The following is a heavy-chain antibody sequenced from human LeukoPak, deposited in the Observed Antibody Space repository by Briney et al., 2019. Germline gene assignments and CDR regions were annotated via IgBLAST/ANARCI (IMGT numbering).Heavy chain of an antibody. CDR2: ISGSGDNT. V-gene: IGHV3-23*01. CDR3: AKGSYYDSSGSFYFDY. J-gene: IGHJ4*02. D-gene: IGHD3-22*01. CDR1: GFTFSSYA. Sequence: GGSLRLSCAVSGFTFSSYAMSWVRQAPGKGLEWVSGISGSGDNTYYADSVKGRFTISRDNSKNTLYVQANSLGTEDTAAYYCAKGSYYDSSGSFYFDYWGQGTLVTVSS.